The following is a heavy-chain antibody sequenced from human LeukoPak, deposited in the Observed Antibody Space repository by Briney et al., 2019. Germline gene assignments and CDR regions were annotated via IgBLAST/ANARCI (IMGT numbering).Heavy chain of an antibody. D-gene: IGHD6-19*01. CDR1: GFTFSSYA. Sequence: GGSLRLSCAASGFTFSSYAMSWVRQAPGKGLEWVSAISGTHGTTYYTDSVKGRFTLPRDNSKNTLYLQMNSLRAEDTAVYYCAKDLEGTVVGTLDYWGQGTLVTVSS. CDR3: AKDLEGTVVGTLDY. J-gene: IGHJ4*02. V-gene: IGHV3-23*01. CDR2: ISGTHGTT.